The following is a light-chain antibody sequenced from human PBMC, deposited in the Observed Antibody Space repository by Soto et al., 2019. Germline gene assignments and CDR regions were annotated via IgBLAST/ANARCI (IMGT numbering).Light chain of an antibody. V-gene: IGLV2-14*01. CDR1: SSDVGGYNY. Sequence: QSALTQPASVSGSPGRSITISCTGTSSDVGGYNYVSWYQQYPGKAPKLMIYHVSNRPSGVSNRFSGSKSGNSASLTISGLQPEDEADYYCSSYTSTSTYVFGTGTKVTVL. J-gene: IGLJ1*01. CDR3: SSYTSTSTYV. CDR2: HVS.